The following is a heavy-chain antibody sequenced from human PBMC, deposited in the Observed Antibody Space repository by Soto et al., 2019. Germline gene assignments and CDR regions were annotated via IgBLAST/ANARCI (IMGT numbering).Heavy chain of an antibody. CDR3: ARDGMVRGVLTHSFDY. J-gene: IGHJ4*02. V-gene: IGHV1-69*01. D-gene: IGHD3-10*01. CDR2: IIPIFGTA. Sequence: QVQLVQSGAEVKKPGSSVKVSCEASGGTFSSYAISWVRQAPGQGLEWMGGIIPIFGTANYAQKFQGRVTITADESTSTAYMELSSLRSEDTAVYYCARDGMVRGVLTHSFDYWGQGTLVTVSS. CDR1: GGTFSSYA.